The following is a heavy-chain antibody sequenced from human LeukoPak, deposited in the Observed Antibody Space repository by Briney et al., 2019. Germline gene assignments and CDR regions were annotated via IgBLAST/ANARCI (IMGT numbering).Heavy chain of an antibody. D-gene: IGHD4-17*01. V-gene: IGHV3-23*01. Sequence: PGGSLRLSCAASGFTFSSYAMSWVRQAPGKGLEWVSAISGSGGSTNYADSVKGRFTISRDNAKNTLYLQMNSLRAEDTAVYYCARTMTTETTWTIDNWGQGTLATVSS. CDR3: ARTMTTETTWTIDN. CDR1: GFTFSSYA. J-gene: IGHJ4*02. CDR2: ISGSGGST.